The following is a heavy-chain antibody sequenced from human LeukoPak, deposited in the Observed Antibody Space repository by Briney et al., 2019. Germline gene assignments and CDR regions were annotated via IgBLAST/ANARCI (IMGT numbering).Heavy chain of an antibody. CDR3: AKEGTAMASSYFDY. V-gene: IGHV3-30*18. Sequence: GGSLRLSCAASGFTVSSNYMNWVRQAPGKGLEWVAVISHDGTVQHYADSVKGRFTISRDNSDNTLYLQMNSLRDEDTAMYYCAKEGTAMASSYFDYWGQGTLITVSS. D-gene: IGHD5-18*01. J-gene: IGHJ4*02. CDR1: GFTVSSNY. CDR2: ISHDGTVQ.